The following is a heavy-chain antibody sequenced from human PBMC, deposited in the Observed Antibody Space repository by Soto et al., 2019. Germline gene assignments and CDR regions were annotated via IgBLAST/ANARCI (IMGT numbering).Heavy chain of an antibody. D-gene: IGHD5-18*01. CDR3: ARGGGYSYGYGGWVDY. V-gene: IGHV1-3*01. CDR2: INAGNGNT. CDR1: GYTLTRYA. Sequence: ASVKVSCKASGYTLTRYAMHWVRKAPGQRLEWMGWINAGNGNTKYSQKFQGRVTITRDTSASTAYMELSSLRSEDTAVYYCARGGGYSYGYGGWVDYWGQGPPVTGS. J-gene: IGHJ4*01.